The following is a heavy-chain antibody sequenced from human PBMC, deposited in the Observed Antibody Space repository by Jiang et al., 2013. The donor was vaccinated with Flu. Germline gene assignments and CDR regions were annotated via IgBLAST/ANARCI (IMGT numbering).Heavy chain of an antibody. D-gene: IGHD6-13*01. CDR2: INPNSGGT. J-gene: IGHJ1*01. V-gene: IGHV1-2*02. Sequence: KKPGASVKVSCKASGYTFTGYYMHWVRQAPGQGLEWMGWINPNSGGTNYAQKFQGRVTITADESTSTAYMELSSLRSEDTAVYYCARVDGSSWYREYFQHWGQGTLVTVSS. CDR3: ARVDGSSWYREYFQH. CDR1: GYTFTGYY.